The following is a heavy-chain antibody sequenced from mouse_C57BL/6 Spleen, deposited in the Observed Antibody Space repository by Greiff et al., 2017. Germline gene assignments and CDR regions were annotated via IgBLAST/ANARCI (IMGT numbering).Heavy chain of an antibody. D-gene: IGHD2-4*01. J-gene: IGHJ2*01. CDR1: GYTFTDYN. CDR2: INPNNGGT. V-gene: IGHV1-18*01. CDR3: ARSGAYRYDYDLYFDY. Sequence: EVQLQESGPELVKPGASVKIPCKASGYTFTDYNMDWVKQSHGKSLEWIGDINPNNGGTIYNQKFKGKATLTVDKSSSTAYMELRSLTSEDTAVYYCARSGAYRYDYDLYFDYWGQGTTLTVSS.